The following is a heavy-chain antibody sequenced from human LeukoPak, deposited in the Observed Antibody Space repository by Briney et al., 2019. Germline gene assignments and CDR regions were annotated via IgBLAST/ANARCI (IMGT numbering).Heavy chain of an antibody. V-gene: IGHV1-2*02. J-gene: IGHJ4*02. Sequence: ASVKVSCKASGYTFTGYYMHWVRQAPGQGLEWMGWINPNSGGTNYAQKFQGRVTMTRDTSITTVYMELSRLRSDDTAVYYCARDPEWFGVDYWGQGTLVTVSS. CDR2: INPNSGGT. CDR3: ARDPEWFGVDY. D-gene: IGHD3-10*01. CDR1: GYTFTGYY.